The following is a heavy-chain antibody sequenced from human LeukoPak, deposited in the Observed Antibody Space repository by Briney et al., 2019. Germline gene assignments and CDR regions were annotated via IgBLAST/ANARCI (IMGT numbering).Heavy chain of an antibody. CDR2: ISGSGGST. J-gene: IGHJ4*02. CDR1: GFTFSIYA. D-gene: IGHD6-13*01. Sequence: GGSLRLSRAASGFTFSIYAMSWVRQAPGKGLEWVSAISGSGGSTYYADSVKGRFTISRDNSKNTLYLQMNSLRAEDTAVYYCAKVYSSSWAQRYYFDYWGQGTLVTVSS. CDR3: AKVYSSSWAQRYYFDY. V-gene: IGHV3-23*01.